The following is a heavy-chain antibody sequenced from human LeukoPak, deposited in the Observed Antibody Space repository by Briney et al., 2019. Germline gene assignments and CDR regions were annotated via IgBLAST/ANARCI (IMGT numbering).Heavy chain of an antibody. D-gene: IGHD3-10*01. CDR2: IYYSGTT. Sequence: PSETLSLTCTVPGGSISSGDYYWSWIRQPPGKGLEWIGYIYYSGTTYYNPSLKSRVTISVDTSKNQFSLKLTSVTAADTAVYFCARGPYGSGSYYWGQGTLVTVSS. CDR3: ARGPYGSGSYY. CDR1: GGSISSGDYY. V-gene: IGHV4-30-4*01. J-gene: IGHJ4*02.